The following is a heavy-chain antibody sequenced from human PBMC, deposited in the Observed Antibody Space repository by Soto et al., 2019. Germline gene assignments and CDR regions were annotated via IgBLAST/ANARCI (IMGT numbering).Heavy chain of an antibody. J-gene: IGHJ4*02. CDR2: ISGSGGST. Sequence: EVQLLESGGGLVQPGGSLRLSCAASGFTFSSYAMSWVRQAPGKRLEWVSAISGSGGSTYYADSVKGRFTISRDNSKNTLYLQMNSLRAEDTAVYYCAKDKNAHYYDSSGYQGGFDYWGQGTLVTVSS. V-gene: IGHV3-23*01. CDR1: GFTFSSYA. CDR3: AKDKNAHYYDSSGYQGGFDY. D-gene: IGHD3-22*01.